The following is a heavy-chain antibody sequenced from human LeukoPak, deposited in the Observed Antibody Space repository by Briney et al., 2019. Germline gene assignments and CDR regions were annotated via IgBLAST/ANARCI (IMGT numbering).Heavy chain of an antibody. V-gene: IGHV4-59*01. J-gene: IGHJ5*02. CDR2: IYGSGST. D-gene: IGHD1-1*01. CDR1: GGSLSRYY. Sequence: SETLSLTCTVSGGSLSRYYWSWIRQPPAKGLEWIGHIYGSGSTNYNPSLKSRVTLSVDTSKNQFSLKLSSVTAADTAVYYCAREGTSGTHLNWFDPWGQGTLVTVSS. CDR3: AREGTSGTHLNWFDP.